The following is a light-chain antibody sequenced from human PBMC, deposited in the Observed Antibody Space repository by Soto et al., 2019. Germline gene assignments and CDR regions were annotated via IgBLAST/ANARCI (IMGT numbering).Light chain of an antibody. V-gene: IGLV2-8*01. CDR3: SSYGGSNNLV. J-gene: IGLJ2*01. CDR1: SSDVGGYNY. CDR2: EVS. Sequence: QSALTQPPSASGSPGQSVTISCTGTSSDVGGYNYVSWYQQYPGKAPKLMIYEVSKRPPGVPDRFSGSKSGNTASLTVSGLQAEDEADYYCSSYGGSNNLVFGGGTKLTVL.